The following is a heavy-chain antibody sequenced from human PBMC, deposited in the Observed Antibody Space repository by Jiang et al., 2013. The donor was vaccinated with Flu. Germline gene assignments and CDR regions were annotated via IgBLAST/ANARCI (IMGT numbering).Heavy chain of an antibody. Sequence: TFSDYYMSWIRQAPGKGLEWVSYISSSSSYTNYADSVKGRFTISRDNAKNSLYLQMNSLRAEDTAVYYCARSIVGATYAFDIWGQGTMVTVSS. CDR2: ISSSSSYT. D-gene: IGHD1-26*01. CDR3: ARSIVGATYAFDI. V-gene: IGHV3-11*03. CDR1: TFSDYY. J-gene: IGHJ3*02.